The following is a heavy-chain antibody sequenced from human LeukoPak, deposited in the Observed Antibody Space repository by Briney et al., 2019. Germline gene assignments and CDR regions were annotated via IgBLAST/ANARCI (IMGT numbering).Heavy chain of an antibody. CDR2: IRSKPNNYAT. CDR3: TSHHYYDSSGYYPDFDY. Sequence: PGGSLRLSCAASGSTFSDSAIHWVRQASGKGLEWVGRIRSKPNNYATAYAASVKGRFTISRDDSKNTAYLQMNSLKTEDTAVYYCTSHHYYDSSGYYPDFDYWGQGTLVTVSS. J-gene: IGHJ4*02. V-gene: IGHV3-73*01. CDR1: GSTFSDSA. D-gene: IGHD3-22*01.